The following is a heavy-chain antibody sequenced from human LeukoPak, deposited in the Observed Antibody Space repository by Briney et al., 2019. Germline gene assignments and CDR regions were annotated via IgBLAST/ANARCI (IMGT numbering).Heavy chain of an antibody. J-gene: IGHJ5*02. Sequence: SQTLSLTCTVSGASISSGTYSWSWIRQPPGAGLEWIGYIYHTGSTYYNPSLKGRVTISVDRSKNQFSLNLNFVTAADTALYYCARGDGSGSGRWFDPWGQGTLITVSS. V-gene: IGHV4-30-2*01. D-gene: IGHD3-10*01. CDR1: GASISSGTYS. CDR2: IYHTGST. CDR3: ARGDGSGSGRWFDP.